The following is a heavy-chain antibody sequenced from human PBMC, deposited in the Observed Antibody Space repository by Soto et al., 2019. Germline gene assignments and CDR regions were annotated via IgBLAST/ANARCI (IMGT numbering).Heavy chain of an antibody. J-gene: IGHJ6*02. CDR3: ARGNPFNYAGFDV. V-gene: IGHV1-8*01. Sequence: ASGKVSCKASGYTFSDFDINWLRQAAGQGPEWMGWMNAKSGDTFSAQRLQGKFNMTWDTSLSTAYMEVGSLTSDDAAIYYCARGNPFNYAGFDVWGQGTTVTVS. CDR1: GYTFSDFD. CDR2: MNAKSGDT. D-gene: IGHD3-16*01.